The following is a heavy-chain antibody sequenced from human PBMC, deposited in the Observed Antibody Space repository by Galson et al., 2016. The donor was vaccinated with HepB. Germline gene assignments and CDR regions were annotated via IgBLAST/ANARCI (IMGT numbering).Heavy chain of an antibody. Sequence: SLRLSCAASGFIFSSYGMHWVRQAPGKGLEWVAIISNDGRNKYYADSVKGRFTISRDNSKKTLFLQMNSLRTEDTAVYYRATVYDILTGVDSSSDYYDYAMDVWGKGTTVTVSS. V-gene: IGHV3-30*03. CDR3: ATVYDILTGVDSSSDYYDYAMDV. CDR1: GFIFSSYG. CDR2: ISNDGRNK. D-gene: IGHD3-9*01. J-gene: IGHJ6*04.